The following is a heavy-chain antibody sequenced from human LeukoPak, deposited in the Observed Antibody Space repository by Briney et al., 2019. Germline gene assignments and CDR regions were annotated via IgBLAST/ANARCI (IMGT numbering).Heavy chain of an antibody. CDR2: IDHTGST. CDR3: ARVSYFYDSSGALLWFDP. D-gene: IGHD3-22*01. CDR1: GDSISMHY. J-gene: IGHJ5*02. V-gene: IGHV4-59*11. Sequence: SETLSLICSVSGDSISMHYWSWIRQPPGKGLEWIGYIDHTGSTNYNPSLNSRVTISRDTSKNHFSLELSSVTAADTAVYFCARVSYFYDSSGALLWFDPWGQGTLVTVSS.